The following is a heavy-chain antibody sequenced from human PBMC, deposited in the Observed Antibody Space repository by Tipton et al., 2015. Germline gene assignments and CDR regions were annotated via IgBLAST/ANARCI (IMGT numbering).Heavy chain of an antibody. V-gene: IGHV3-7*01. CDR2: IKQDGSEK. J-gene: IGHJ4*02. CDR1: GFTFSNYG. Sequence: SLRLSCAASGFTFSNYGMHWVRQAPGKGLEWVANIKQDGSEKYYVDSVKGRFTISRDNAKNSLYLQMNTLRAEDTAVYYCARKRYYYDSSDYYYSYYFDYWGQGTLVTVSS. CDR3: ARKRYYYDSSDYYYSYYFDY. D-gene: IGHD3-22*01.